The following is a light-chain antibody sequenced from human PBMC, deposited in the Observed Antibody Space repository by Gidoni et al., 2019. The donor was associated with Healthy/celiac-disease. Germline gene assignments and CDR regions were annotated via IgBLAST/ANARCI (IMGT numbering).Light chain of an antibody. V-gene: IGLV3-25*02. CDR3: QSADSSGTYYV. CDR2: TDS. J-gene: IGLJ1*01. Sequence: SYELTQPPSVSVSPGQTARITCSGDALPKHYAYWYQQKPGQAPVLVIYTDSERPSGIPERFSGSSSVTTVTLTISGVQAEDEADYYCQSADSSGTYYVFGTGTKVTVL. CDR1: ALPKHY.